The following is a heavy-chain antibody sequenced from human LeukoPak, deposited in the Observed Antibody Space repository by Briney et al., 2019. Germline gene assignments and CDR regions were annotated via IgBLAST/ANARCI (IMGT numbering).Heavy chain of an antibody. V-gene: IGHV3-21*01. CDR3: ARVLGVYYDSSGSLDY. Sequence: TGGSLRLSCAASGFTFSSYSMNWVRQAPGKGLEWVSSISSSSSYIYYADPVKGRFTISRDNAKNTLYLQMNSLRAEDTAVYYCARVLGVYYDSSGSLDYWGQGTLVTVSS. J-gene: IGHJ4*02. CDR2: ISSSSSYI. CDR1: GFTFSSYS. D-gene: IGHD3-22*01.